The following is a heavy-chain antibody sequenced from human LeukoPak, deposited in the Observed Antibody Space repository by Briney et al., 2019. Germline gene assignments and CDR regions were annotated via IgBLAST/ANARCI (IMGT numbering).Heavy chain of an antibody. D-gene: IGHD3-10*01. J-gene: IGHJ6*02. CDR1: GFTFSNYA. CDR3: ARVGGGESDYYYYGMDV. CDR2: IKQDGSEK. V-gene: IGHV3-7*03. Sequence: GGSLRLSCAASGFTFSNYAMSWVRQAPGKGLEWVANIKQDGSEKYYVDSVKGRFTISRDNATNSLYLQMNSLRAEDTAVYYCARVGGGESDYYYYGMDVWGQGTTVTVSS.